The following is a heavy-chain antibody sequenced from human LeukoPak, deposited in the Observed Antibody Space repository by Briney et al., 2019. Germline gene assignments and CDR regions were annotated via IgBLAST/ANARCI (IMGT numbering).Heavy chain of an antibody. J-gene: IGHJ4*02. D-gene: IGHD6-19*01. CDR2: ISGRGGST. CDR1: GFTFSSYA. CDR3: AKSPMAVARGYFDY. V-gene: IGHV3-23*01. Sequence: GGSLRLSCAASGFTFSSYAMSWVRQAPGKGLECVSAISGRGGSTYYADSVKGRFTISRDNSKNTLYLQMNSLRAEDTAVYYCAKSPMAVARGYFDYWGQGTLVTVSS.